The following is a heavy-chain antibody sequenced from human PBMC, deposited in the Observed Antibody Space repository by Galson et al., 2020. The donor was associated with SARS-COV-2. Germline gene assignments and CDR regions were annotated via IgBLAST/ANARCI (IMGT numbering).Heavy chain of an antibody. Sequence: GGSLRLSCAASGFTFGSSAMHWVRQAPGKGLEWLAIISYDGTTKYNSESVKGRFTISRDISKNTLYLQMNSLRPEDTAVYYCARETDDHTSSWFDSLGQGTLVTVSS. CDR1: GFTFGSSA. J-gene: IGHJ5*01. CDR2: ISYDGTTK. D-gene: IGHD6-13*01. CDR3: ARETDDHTSSWFDS. V-gene: IGHV3-30*04.